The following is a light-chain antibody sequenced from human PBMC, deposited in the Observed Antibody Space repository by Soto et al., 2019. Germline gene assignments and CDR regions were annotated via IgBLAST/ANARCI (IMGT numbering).Light chain of an antibody. CDR3: ASYADSVL. CDR1: AGDVGGYNY. J-gene: IGLJ2*01. Sequence: QSVLTQPPSASGSPGQSVTISCTGTAGDVGGYNYVSWYQLHPGKAPKLIIYEVSKRPSGVPYRFSGSKSGNTASLTVSGLQAEDEADYYCASYADSVLFGGGTKLTVL. CDR2: EVS. V-gene: IGLV2-8*01.